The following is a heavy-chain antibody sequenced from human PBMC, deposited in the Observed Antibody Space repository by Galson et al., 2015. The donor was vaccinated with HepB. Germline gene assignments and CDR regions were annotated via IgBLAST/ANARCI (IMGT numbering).Heavy chain of an antibody. CDR2: IYYSGST. CDR1: GGSISSYY. CDR3: ARRSEGPYRTTIDYYFDY. V-gene: IGHV4-59*08. Sequence: ETLSLTCTVSGGSISSYYWSWIRQPPGKGLEWIGYIYYSGSTNYNPSLKSRVTISVDTSKNQFSLKLSSVTAADTAVYYCARRSEGPYRTTIDYYFDYWGQGTLVTVSS. J-gene: IGHJ4*02. D-gene: IGHD3-22*01.